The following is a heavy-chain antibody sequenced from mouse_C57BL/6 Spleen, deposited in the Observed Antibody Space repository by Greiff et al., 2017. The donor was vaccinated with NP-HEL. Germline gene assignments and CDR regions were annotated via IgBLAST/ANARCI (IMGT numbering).Heavy chain of an antibody. Sequence: EVKVVESGGGLVQSGRSLRLSCATSGFTFSDFYMEWVRQAPGKGLEWIAASRNKANDYTTEYSASVKGRFIVSRDTSQSILYLQMNALRAEDTAIYYCARDASDYYGSSYWYFDVWGTGTTVTVSS. V-gene: IGHV7-1*01. CDR1: GFTFSDFY. J-gene: IGHJ1*03. CDR2: SRNKANDYTT. D-gene: IGHD1-1*01. CDR3: ARDASDYYGSSYWYFDV.